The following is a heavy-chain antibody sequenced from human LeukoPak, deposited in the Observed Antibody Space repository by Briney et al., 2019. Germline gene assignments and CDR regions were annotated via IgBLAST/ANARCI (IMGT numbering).Heavy chain of an antibody. CDR1: GYTFTSYG. V-gene: IGHV1-18*01. CDR2: ISAYNGNT. D-gene: IGHD2-2*02. CDR3: ARVDCSSTSCYIRMKIDY. Sequence: ASVEVSCKASGYTFTSYGISWVRQAPGQGLEWMGWISAYNGNTNYAQRLQGRVTMTTDTSTSTAYMELRSLRSDDTAVYYCARVDCSSTSCYIRMKIDYWGQGTLVTVSS. J-gene: IGHJ4*02.